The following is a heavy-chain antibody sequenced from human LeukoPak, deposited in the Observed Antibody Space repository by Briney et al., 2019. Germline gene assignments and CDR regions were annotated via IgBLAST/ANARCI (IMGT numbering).Heavy chain of an antibody. J-gene: IGHJ4*02. Sequence: SETLSLTCAVYGGSCSGYYWSWIRQPPGKGREWIGEINHSGSTNYNPSLKSRVTISVDTSKNQFSLKLSSVTAADTAVYYCARTVATRHEPMESFDYWGQGTLVTVSS. D-gene: IGHD5-12*01. CDR3: ARTVATRHEPMESFDY. CDR2: INHSGST. V-gene: IGHV4-34*01. CDR1: GGSCSGYY.